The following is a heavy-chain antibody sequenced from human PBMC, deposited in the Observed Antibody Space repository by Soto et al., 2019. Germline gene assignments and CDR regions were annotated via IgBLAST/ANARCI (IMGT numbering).Heavy chain of an antibody. J-gene: IGHJ6*02. V-gene: IGHV1-58*01. D-gene: IGHD2-2*01. CDR1: GFTFTSSA. Sequence: QMQLVQSGPEVKKPGTSVKVSCKASGFTFTSSAVQWVRQARGQRLEWIGWIVVGSGNTNYAQKFQERVTITRDMSTSTAYMELSSLRSEDTAVYYCAAADIVLVPAAMPTPEYYYYGMDVWGQGTTVTVSS. CDR2: IVVGSGNT. CDR3: AAADIVLVPAAMPTPEYYYYGMDV.